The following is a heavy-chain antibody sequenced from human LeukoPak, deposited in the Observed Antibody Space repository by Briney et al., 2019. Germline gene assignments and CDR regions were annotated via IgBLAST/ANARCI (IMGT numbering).Heavy chain of an antibody. V-gene: IGHV3-23*01. J-gene: IGHJ6*03. Sequence: GGSPRLSCAASGFTFSSYAMSWVRQAPGKGLEWVSAISGSGGSTYYADSVKGRFTISRDNSKNTLYLQMNSLRAEDTAVYYCAKPRDFYYYMDVWGKGTTVIVSS. CDR3: AKPRDFYYYMDV. CDR1: GFTFSSYA. CDR2: ISGSGGST.